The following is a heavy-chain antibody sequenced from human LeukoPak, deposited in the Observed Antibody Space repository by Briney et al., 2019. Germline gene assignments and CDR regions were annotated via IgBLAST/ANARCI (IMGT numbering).Heavy chain of an antibody. V-gene: IGHV3-9*01. CDR3: AKDQLRYFDSYDY. CDR1: GFTFDDYA. Sequence: PGGSLRLSCAASGFTFDDYAMHWVRQAPGTGLEWVSGISWNSGSIGYADSVKGRFTISRDNAKNSLYLQMNSLRAEDTALYYCAKDQLRYFDSYDYWGQGTLVTVSS. CDR2: ISWNSGSI. J-gene: IGHJ4*02. D-gene: IGHD3-9*01.